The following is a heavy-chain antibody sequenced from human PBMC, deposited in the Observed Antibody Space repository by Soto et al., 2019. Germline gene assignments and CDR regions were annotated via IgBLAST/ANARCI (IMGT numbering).Heavy chain of an antibody. Sequence: EVQLVESGGGLVQPGGSLRLSCAASGFTFSSYWMSWVRQAPGKGLEWVANIKQDGSEKYYVDSVKGRFTISRDNAKNSLYLQMNSLRAEDTAVYYCARVFVYDFWSEDGMDVWGQGTTVTVSS. V-gene: IGHV3-7*05. CDR3: ARVFVYDFWSEDGMDV. CDR2: IKQDGSEK. J-gene: IGHJ6*02. D-gene: IGHD3-3*01. CDR1: GFTFSSYW.